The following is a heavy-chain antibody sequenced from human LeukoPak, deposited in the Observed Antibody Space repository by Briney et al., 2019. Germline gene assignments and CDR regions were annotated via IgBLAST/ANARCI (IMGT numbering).Heavy chain of an antibody. D-gene: IGHD3-10*01. V-gene: IGHV4-59*12. CDR2: IYYSGST. CDR3: ARGGIITMVRGVRYNWFDP. Sequence: SETLSLTCTVSGGSISSYYWSWIRQPPGKGLEWIGYIYYSGSTNYNPSLKSRVTISVDTSKNQFSLKLSSVTAADTAVYYCARGGIITMVRGVRYNWFDPWGQGTLVTVSS. CDR1: GGSISSYY. J-gene: IGHJ5*02.